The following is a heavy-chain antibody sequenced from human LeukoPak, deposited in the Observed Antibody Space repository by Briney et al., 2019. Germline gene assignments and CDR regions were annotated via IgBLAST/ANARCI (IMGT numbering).Heavy chain of an antibody. CDR2: IYPGDSDT. CDR3: ARRGCSAASCYNY. D-gene: IGHD2-15*01. Sequence: LGESLKISCKGSGYNFTNYWIGWVRQMPGKGLEWMGIIYPGDSDTTYSPSFQGQVTISADKSISTAYLQWSSLKASDTAIYYCARRGCSAASCYNYWGQGTLVTVSS. V-gene: IGHV5-51*01. J-gene: IGHJ4*02. CDR1: GYNFTNYW.